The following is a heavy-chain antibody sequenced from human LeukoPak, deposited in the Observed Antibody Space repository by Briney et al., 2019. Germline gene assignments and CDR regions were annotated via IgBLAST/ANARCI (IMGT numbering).Heavy chain of an antibody. CDR1: GASISSNSYY. J-gene: IGHJ5*02. D-gene: IGHD3-10*01. CDR3: ARGGYYGSGNDFRFDP. Sequence: SATLSLTCTVSGASISSNSYYWGWIRQPPGKGLEWIGSIYYSGSTNYKPSLKSRVTISVDTSKNQFSLKLSSVTAADTAVYYCARGGYYGSGNDFRFDPWGQGTLVTVSS. CDR2: IYYSGST. V-gene: IGHV4-39*07.